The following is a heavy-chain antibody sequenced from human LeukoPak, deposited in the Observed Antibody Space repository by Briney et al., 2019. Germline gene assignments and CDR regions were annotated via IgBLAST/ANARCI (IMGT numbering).Heavy chain of an antibody. J-gene: IGHJ3*02. Sequence: WASVKVSCKASGYTFTSYGISWVRQAPGQGLEWMGWISAYNGNTNYAQKLQGRVTMTTDTSTSTAYMELRSLRTDDTAVYYCARDRDGDYNWNEDAFDIWGQGTMVTVSS. V-gene: IGHV1-18*01. CDR3: ARDRDGDYNWNEDAFDI. CDR1: GYTFTSYG. CDR2: ISAYNGNT. D-gene: IGHD1-1*01.